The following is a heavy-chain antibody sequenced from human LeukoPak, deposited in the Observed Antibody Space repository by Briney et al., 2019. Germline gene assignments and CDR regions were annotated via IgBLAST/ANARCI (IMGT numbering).Heavy chain of an antibody. Sequence: ASVKVSCKASGYTFTGYYMHWARQAPGQGLEWMGWINPNSGGTNYAQKFQGRVTMTRDTSISTAYMELSRLRSDDTAVYYCARAHIKVRGVTSYWGQGTLVTVSS. V-gene: IGHV1-2*02. CDR2: INPNSGGT. D-gene: IGHD3-10*01. J-gene: IGHJ4*02. CDR3: ARAHIKVRGVTSY. CDR1: GYTFTGYY.